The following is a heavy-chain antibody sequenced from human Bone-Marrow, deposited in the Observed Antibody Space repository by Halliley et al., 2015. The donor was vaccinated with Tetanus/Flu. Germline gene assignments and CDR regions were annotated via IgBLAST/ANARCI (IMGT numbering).Heavy chain of an antibody. CDR3: VREGALGYYYGIDV. CDR1: GFTFDDYG. J-gene: IGHJ6*02. V-gene: IGHV3-20*01. D-gene: IGHD3-22*01. Sequence: SLRLSCAASGFTFDDYGMSWVRQAPGKGLEWVSGIHWNGASTAYADSVKGRFTISRDIAKNSLYLQMNSLRAEDTALYHCVREGALGYYYGIDVWGRGTPVTVSS. CDR2: IHWNGAST.